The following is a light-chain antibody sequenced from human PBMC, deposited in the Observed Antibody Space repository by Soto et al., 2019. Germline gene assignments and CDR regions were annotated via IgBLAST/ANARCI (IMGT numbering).Light chain of an antibody. CDR3: QQYENPLLT. V-gene: IGKV1-33*01. J-gene: IGKJ4*01. CDR1: QDISNY. CDR2: DAS. Sequence: DIQMTQSPSSLSASVGDRVTITCQASQDISNYLIWYQQKPGKAPKLLIYDASNLVTGVPSRFSGSVSGTDFTFTISGLQPEDTATYYCQQYENPLLTFGGGTKVEIK.